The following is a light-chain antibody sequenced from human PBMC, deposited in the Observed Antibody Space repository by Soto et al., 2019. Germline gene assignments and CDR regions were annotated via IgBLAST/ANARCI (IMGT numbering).Light chain of an antibody. J-gene: IGLJ2*01. V-gene: IGLV2-8*01. Sequence: QSALTQPPSASGSPGQSVTISCTGTGSDVGGYNYVSWYQQHPGKAPKLMIYEVSKRPSGVPDRFSGSKSGNTASLTVSGLQGEDEADYYCSSNAGSNNLVFGGGTKLTVL. CDR3: SSNAGSNNLV. CDR1: GSDVGGYNY. CDR2: EVS.